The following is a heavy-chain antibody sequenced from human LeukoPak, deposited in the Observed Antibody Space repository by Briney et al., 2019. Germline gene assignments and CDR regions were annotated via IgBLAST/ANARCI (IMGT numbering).Heavy chain of an antibody. V-gene: IGHV3-23*01. CDR1: GFTFSSYA. CDR3: ARHPNSNWDY. J-gene: IGHJ4*02. Sequence: PGGSLRLSCAASGFTFSSYAMSWVRQAPGKGLEWVSAISGSGGSTYYADSVKGRFTISRDDSRNTLYLQMNSLRVEDTAVYYCARHPNSNWDYWGQGTLVTVSS. CDR2: ISGSGGST. D-gene: IGHD6-13*01.